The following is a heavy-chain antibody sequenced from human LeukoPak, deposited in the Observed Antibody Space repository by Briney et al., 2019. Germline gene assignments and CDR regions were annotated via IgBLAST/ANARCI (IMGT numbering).Heavy chain of an antibody. J-gene: IGHJ4*02. V-gene: IGHV3-23*01. CDR2: FSGSGGST. CDR1: GFTFSSYA. Sequence: GGSLRLSCAASGFTFSSYAMSWVRQAPGKGLECISGFSGSGGSTYYADSVKGRFTISRDNSKNTLYLQMNSLRAEDTAVYYCAKKPAYYYDSSGYYSWGQGTLVTVSS. D-gene: IGHD3-22*01. CDR3: AKKPAYYYDSSGYYS.